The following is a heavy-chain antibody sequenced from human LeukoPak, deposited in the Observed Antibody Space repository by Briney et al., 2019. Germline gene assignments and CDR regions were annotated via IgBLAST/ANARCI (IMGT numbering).Heavy chain of an antibody. CDR2: ISAYNGNT. CDR1: GYTFTSYG. CDR3: ARAYYYDSSGYPTTTYYYYYYMDV. D-gene: IGHD3-22*01. Sequence: ASVEVSCKASGYTFTSYGISWVRQAPGQGLEWMGWISAYNGNTNYAQKLQGRVTMTTDTSTSTAYMELRSLRSDDTAVYYCARAYYYDSSGYPTTTYYYYYYMDVWGKGTTVTVSS. J-gene: IGHJ6*03. V-gene: IGHV1-18*01.